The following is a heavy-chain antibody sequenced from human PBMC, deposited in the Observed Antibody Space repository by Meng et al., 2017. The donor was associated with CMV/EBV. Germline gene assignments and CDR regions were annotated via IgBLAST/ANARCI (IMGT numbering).Heavy chain of an antibody. CDR3: IGDCGGDCYSDGALNY. Sequence: TFSGSAMHWVRQASGKGLEWVGRIRSKANSYATTYAASVKGRFTISRDDSKNTAYLQMDSLKTDDTAVYYCIGDCGGDCYSDGALNYWGQGTLVTVSS. D-gene: IGHD2-21*02. CDR2: IRSKANSYAT. J-gene: IGHJ4*02. CDR1: TFSGSA. V-gene: IGHV3-73*01.